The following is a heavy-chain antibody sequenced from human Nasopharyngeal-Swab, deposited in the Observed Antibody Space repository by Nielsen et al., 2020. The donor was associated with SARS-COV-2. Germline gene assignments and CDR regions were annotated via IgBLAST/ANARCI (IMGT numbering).Heavy chain of an antibody. J-gene: IGHJ5*02. Sequence: GESLKISCAASGFTFSDYYMSWIRQAPGKGLEWVSYISSSGSTIYYADSVKGRFTISRDNAKNSLYLQMNSLRAEDTAVYYCASPLWFGDGNWFDPWGQGTLVTVSS. D-gene: IGHD3-10*01. CDR3: ASPLWFGDGNWFDP. V-gene: IGHV3-11*04. CDR2: ISSSGSTI. CDR1: GFTFSDYY.